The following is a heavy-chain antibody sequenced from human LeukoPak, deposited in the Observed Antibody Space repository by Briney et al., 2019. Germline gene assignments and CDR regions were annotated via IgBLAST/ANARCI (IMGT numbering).Heavy chain of an antibody. CDR2: IAYDGSNK. J-gene: IGHJ4*02. CDR1: GFTFSNYG. Sequence: TGGSLRLSCAASGFTFSNYGMHWVRQSPGKGLEWVAIIAYDGSNKYYADSVMGRFTISRDNAKKTLYLQMDSLRTDDTAVYYCTTDRGYSTLDDWGQGTLVTVSS. D-gene: IGHD3-10*01. CDR3: TTDRGYSTLDD. V-gene: IGHV3-30*03.